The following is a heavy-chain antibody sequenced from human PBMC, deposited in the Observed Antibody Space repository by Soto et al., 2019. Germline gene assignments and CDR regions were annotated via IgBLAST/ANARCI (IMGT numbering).Heavy chain of an antibody. CDR3: AEVPAESGY. CDR1: RFTFSSYA. CDR2: ISYDGSNK. J-gene: IGHJ4*02. V-gene: IGHV3-30-3*02. Sequence: QVQLVESGGGVVQPGRSLRLCCAASRFTFSSYAMHWVRQAPGKGLEWVAVISYDGSNKYYADSVKGRFTISRDNSKNTLYLQMNSLRAADTAVYYCAEVPAESGYWGQGTLVTVSS. D-gene: IGHD2-2*01.